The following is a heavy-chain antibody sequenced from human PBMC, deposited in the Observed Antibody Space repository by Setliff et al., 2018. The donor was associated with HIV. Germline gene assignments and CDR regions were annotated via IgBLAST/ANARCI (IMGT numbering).Heavy chain of an antibody. J-gene: IGHJ4*02. Sequence: GGSLRLSCAASGFTFSTYWMGWIRQVPGKGLEWVANIKADGSEKYYMNSVKGRYTISRDNAENSLYLQMNSLRADDTAVYFCARETSTMVRGVVDYWGQGTLVTVSS. V-gene: IGHV3-7*01. CDR3: ARETSTMVRGVVDY. CDR1: GFTFSTYW. CDR2: IKADGSEK. D-gene: IGHD3-10*01.